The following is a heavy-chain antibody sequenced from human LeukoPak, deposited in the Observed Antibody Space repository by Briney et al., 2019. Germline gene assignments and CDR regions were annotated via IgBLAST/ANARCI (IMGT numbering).Heavy chain of an antibody. D-gene: IGHD3-10*01. J-gene: IGHJ4*02. CDR2: IQQDGSEK. CDR3: ANGVRGAY. V-gene: IGHV3-7*01. CDR1: AFTFSSYW. Sequence: GGALRLSCAASAFTFSSYWISWVRQPPGKGLEWVANIQQDGSEKYYVDSVKGRFTISRDNAKNSLYLQMNSLRVEDTAVYYCANGVRGAYWGQGTLVTVSS.